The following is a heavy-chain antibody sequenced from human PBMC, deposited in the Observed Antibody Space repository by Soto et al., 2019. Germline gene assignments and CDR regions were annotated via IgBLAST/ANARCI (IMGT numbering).Heavy chain of an antibody. Sequence: GASVKVSCKASGYTFTSYAMHWGRQAPGQRLEWMGWINAGNGNTKYSQKFQGRVTITRDTSASTAYMELSSLRSEDTAVYYCARDLLTTVTTLSSNWFDPWGQGTLVTVSS. V-gene: IGHV1-3*01. CDR1: GYTFTSYA. CDR3: ARDLLTTVTTLSSNWFDP. CDR2: INAGNGNT. J-gene: IGHJ5*02. D-gene: IGHD4-4*01.